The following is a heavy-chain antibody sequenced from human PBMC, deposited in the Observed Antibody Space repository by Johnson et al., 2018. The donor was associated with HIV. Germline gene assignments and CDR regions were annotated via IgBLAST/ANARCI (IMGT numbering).Heavy chain of an antibody. D-gene: IGHD3-3*01. CDR3: ARVTIFGVTKVDAFDI. J-gene: IGHJ3*02. CDR1: GFTFDNNG. Sequence: VQLVESEGGVVQPGRSLRLSCAASGFTFDNNGMTWVRQAPGKGLEWVSGINWNGGSTDYVDSVKGRFTISRDNAKNSLYLQMNSLRAEDTALYYCARVTIFGVTKVDAFDIWGQGTMVTVSS. V-gene: IGHV3-20*04. CDR2: INWNGGST.